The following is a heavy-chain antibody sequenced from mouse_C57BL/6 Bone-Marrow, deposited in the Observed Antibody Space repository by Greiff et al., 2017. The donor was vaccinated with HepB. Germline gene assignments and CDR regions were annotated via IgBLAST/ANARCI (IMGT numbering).Heavy chain of an antibody. D-gene: IGHD1-1*01. CDR2: IDPNSGGT. CDR3: ARSGLITSVVADY. CDR1: GYTFTSYW. J-gene: IGHJ2*01. V-gene: IGHV1-72*01. Sequence: QQSCKASGYTFTSYWMHWVKQRPGRGLEWIGRIDPNSGGTKYNEKFKSKATLTVDKPSSTAYMQLSSLTSEDSAVYYCARSGLITSVVADYWGQGTTLTVSS.